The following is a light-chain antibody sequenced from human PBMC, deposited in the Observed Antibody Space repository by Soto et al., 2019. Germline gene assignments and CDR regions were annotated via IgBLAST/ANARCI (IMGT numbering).Light chain of an antibody. CDR1: SSDVGGYNY. J-gene: IGLJ2*01. CDR2: DVS. Sequence: QSALTQPASVSGSPGQSITISCTGTSSDVGGYNYVSWYQQHPGKAPKLMIYDVSNRPSGVSNRFSGSKSGNTASLTISGLPAEDAADYYCSSYTSSSTRVFGGGTKLTVL. V-gene: IGLV2-14*01. CDR3: SSYTSSSTRV.